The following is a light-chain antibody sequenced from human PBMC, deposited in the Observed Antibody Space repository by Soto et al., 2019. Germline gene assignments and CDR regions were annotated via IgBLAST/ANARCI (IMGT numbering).Light chain of an antibody. CDR3: AAWDDSLRGYV. Sequence: QSALTQPPSASGTPGQRVTVSCGLRSCNIGSNYVYWYQQLPGTAPKLLIYSHNQRPSGVPDRFSGSKSGTSASLAISGLRSDDEADYYCAAWDDSLRGYVFGTGTKVTVL. CDR1: SCNIGSNY. CDR2: SHN. J-gene: IGLJ1*01. V-gene: IGLV1-47*02.